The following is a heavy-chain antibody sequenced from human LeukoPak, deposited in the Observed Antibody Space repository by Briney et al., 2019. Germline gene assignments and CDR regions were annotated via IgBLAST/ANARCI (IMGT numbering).Heavy chain of an antibody. Sequence: SETLSLTCTVSGGSISTYYWSWIRQPPGKGLEWIGYIYDSVNTKYNPSLKSRVTISVDTSKNQLSLKLSSVTAADTAVYYCARHVPYYDSDFPAWGMDVWGQGTTVTVSS. D-gene: IGHD3-16*01. CDR1: GGSISTYY. CDR3: ARHVPYYDSDFPAWGMDV. J-gene: IGHJ6*02. CDR2: IYDSVNT. V-gene: IGHV4-59*08.